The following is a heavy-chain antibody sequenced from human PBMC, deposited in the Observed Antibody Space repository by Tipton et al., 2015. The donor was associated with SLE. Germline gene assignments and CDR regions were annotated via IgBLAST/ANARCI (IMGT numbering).Heavy chain of an antibody. J-gene: IGHJ4*02. CDR2: IKNKAHGGTT. CDR1: GYTSGDYA. Sequence: SLRLSCTASGYTSGDYAMSWVRQAPGKGLEWIGHIKNKAHGGTTEYAASVTGSFTISRDDSRSIAYLQMNNLKSGDSAVYYCTTTATLVVAGLGDDWGQGTLVTVSS. D-gene: IGHD2-2*01. CDR3: TTTATLVVAGLGDD. V-gene: IGHV3-49*04.